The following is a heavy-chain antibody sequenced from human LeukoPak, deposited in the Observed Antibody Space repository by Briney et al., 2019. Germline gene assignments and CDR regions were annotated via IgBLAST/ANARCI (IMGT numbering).Heavy chain of an antibody. CDR2: IIPIFDIV. V-gene: IGHV1-69*04. Sequence: SVKVSCKASGGTFSSYAISWVRQAPGQGLEGMGRIIPIFDIVKYAQKFQGRVTITADKSTSTAYMELSSLRSEDTAVYFCARAAYYYDTSGYYVGGDFDSWGQGTLVTVSS. CDR3: ARAAYYYDTSGYYVGGDFDS. CDR1: GGTFSSYA. J-gene: IGHJ4*02. D-gene: IGHD3-22*01.